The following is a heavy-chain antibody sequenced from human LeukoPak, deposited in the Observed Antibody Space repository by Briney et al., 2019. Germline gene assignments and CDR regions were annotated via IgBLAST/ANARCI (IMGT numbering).Heavy chain of an antibody. CDR3: ARDWSGTNGLDL. V-gene: IGHV3-7*01. J-gene: IGHJ5*02. D-gene: IGHD3-3*01. CDR2: IRQDGGYQ. Sequence: GGSLRLSCAASGFTFSNYWMNWVRQASGKGLEWVANIRQDGGYQHYVESVKGRFTISRDNAKNSLYLQMNSLRADDTAVYYCARDWSGTNGLDLWGQGTLVTVSS. CDR1: GFTFSNYW.